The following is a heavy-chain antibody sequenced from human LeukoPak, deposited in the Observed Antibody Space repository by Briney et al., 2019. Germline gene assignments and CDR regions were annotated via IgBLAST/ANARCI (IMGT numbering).Heavy chain of an antibody. CDR1: GFTFSSYE. J-gene: IGHJ6*03. CDR3: ARTTRYYPHMDV. D-gene: IGHD3-10*01. CDR2: ISSSGSTI. Sequence: GGSLRLSCAASGFTFSSYEMNWVRQAPGKGLEWVSYISSSGSTIYYADSVKGRFTISRDNAKNSLYLHMNSLRAEDTAVYYCARTTRYYPHMDVWGKGTTVTISS. V-gene: IGHV3-48*03.